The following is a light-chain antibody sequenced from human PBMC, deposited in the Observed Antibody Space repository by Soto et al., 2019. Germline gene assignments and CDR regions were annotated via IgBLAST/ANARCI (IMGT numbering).Light chain of an antibody. CDR3: QQARRFPLT. J-gene: IGKJ5*01. CDR2: AAS. CDR1: QDISNW. Sequence: DIQMTQSPSSVSASVGDRVTISCRASQDISNWLAWYQQKPGEAPKFLIYAASNLQSGVPSKFSVSGSGTDFTLTISSLHHEDFAVYYCQQARRFPLTFGQGTRLEIK. V-gene: IGKV1-12*01.